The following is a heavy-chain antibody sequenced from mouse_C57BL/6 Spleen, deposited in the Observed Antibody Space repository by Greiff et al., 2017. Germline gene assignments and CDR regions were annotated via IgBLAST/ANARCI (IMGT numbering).Heavy chain of an antibody. CDR3: ARSTSDYYGSSYDAMDY. CDR1: GYTFTSYW. Sequence: VKLQQPGAELVRPGSSVKLSCKASGYTFTSYWMDWVKQRPGQGLEWIGNIYPSDSETHYNQKFKDKATLTVDKSSSTAYMQLSSLTSEDSAVYYCARSTSDYYGSSYDAMDYWGQGTSVTVSS. J-gene: IGHJ4*01. CDR2: IYPSDSET. V-gene: IGHV1-61*01. D-gene: IGHD1-1*01.